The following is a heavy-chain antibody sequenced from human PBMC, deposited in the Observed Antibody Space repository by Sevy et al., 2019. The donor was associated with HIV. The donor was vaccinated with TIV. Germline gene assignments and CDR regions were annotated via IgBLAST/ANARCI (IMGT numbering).Heavy chain of an antibody. CDR1: GFIFDDYA. D-gene: IGHD2-2*01. V-gene: IGHV3-9*01. Sequence: GGSLRLSCAASGFIFDDYAMHWVRQAPGKGLEWVSGITWNSDTIGYADSVKGRFTISRDNAKNSLYLQMNSLRLEDSALYYCAKDIVVVPATSSGYFDLWGRGTLLTVSS. CDR2: ITWNSDTI. J-gene: IGHJ2*01. CDR3: AKDIVVVPATSSGYFDL.